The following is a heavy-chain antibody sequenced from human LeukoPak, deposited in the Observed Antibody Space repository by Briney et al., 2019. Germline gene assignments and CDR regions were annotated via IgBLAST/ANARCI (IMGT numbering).Heavy chain of an antibody. V-gene: IGHV1-46*01. CDR2: INPSGGST. D-gene: IGHD6-19*01. J-gene: IGHJ4*02. CDR1: GYTFTSYY. Sequence: ASVKVSCKASGYTFTSYYMHWVRQAPGQGLEWMGIINPSGGSTGYAQKFQGRVTMTRDMSTSTVYMELSSLRSEDTAVYYCAREAVAAPFDYWGQGTLVTVSS. CDR3: AREAVAAPFDY.